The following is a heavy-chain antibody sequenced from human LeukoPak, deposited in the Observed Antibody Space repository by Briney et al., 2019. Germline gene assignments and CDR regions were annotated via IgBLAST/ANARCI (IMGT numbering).Heavy chain of an antibody. Sequence: SETLSLTCTVSGGSISSYYWSWIRQPPGKGLEWIGYIYYSGSTNYNPSLKSRDTISVDTSKNQFSLKLSSVTAADTAVYYCARSRTAMVKVWFDPWGQGTLVTVSS. CDR2: IYYSGST. D-gene: IGHD5-18*01. CDR3: ARSRTAMVKVWFDP. J-gene: IGHJ5*02. V-gene: IGHV4-59*08. CDR1: GGSISSYY.